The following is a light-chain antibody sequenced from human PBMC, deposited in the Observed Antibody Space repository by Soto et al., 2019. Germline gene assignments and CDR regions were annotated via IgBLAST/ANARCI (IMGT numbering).Light chain of an antibody. CDR2: DAS. CDR1: QSISSW. CDR3: QQYNSYLT. Sequence: DIQMTQSPSTLSASVGDRVTITCRASQSISSWLAWYQQKPGKAPKLLIYDASSLESGVPSRFSGSGSGTEFSLTISSLQPDDFATYYCQQYNSYLTFVGVTKVAIK. J-gene: IGKJ4*01. V-gene: IGKV1-5*01.